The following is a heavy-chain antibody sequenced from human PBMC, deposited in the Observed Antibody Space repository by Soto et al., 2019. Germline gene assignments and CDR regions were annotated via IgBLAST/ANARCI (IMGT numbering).Heavy chain of an antibody. J-gene: IGHJ3*02. CDR2: FGGRDFNT. V-gene: IGHV3-23*01. Sequence: EVQLLESGGGLVQPGGSLRLSCAASGFTFRSYAMSWVRQAPGRGLEWVSTFGGRDFNTNYADSVKGRFTVSRDKDNSALFLQMNGLRADETAGYYCAKGPDPGAFDILGQGTLVTFSS. D-gene: IGHD3-10*01. CDR1: GFTFRSYA. CDR3: AKGPDPGAFDI.